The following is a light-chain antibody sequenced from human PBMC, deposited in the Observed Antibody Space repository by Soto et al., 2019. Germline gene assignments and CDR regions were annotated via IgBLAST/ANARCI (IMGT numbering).Light chain of an antibody. CDR2: AAS. CDR3: QQSYITPLT. Sequence: IQMTQSPSSLSAFVGDRVTITCRASQSISNYLNWYQQKPGKAPKLLIYAASSLQSGVPSRFSGSGSVTDFTLTISSLQPEDFATYYCQQSYITPLTFGGGTKVEI. V-gene: IGKV1-39*01. J-gene: IGKJ4*01. CDR1: QSISNY.